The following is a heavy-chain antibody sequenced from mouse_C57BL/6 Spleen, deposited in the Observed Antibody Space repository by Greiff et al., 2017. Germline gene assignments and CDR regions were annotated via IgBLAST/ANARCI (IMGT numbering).Heavy chain of an antibody. J-gene: IGHJ1*03. D-gene: IGHD1-1*01. CDR1: GYTFTDYE. Sequence: QVHVKQSGAELVRPGASVTLSCKASGYTFTDYEMHWVKQTPVHGLEWIGAIDPETGGTAYNQKFKGKAILTADKSSSTAYMGLRILTSEDSDVYYGTREEATAVVAPAFDVWGTGTTVTVSS. CDR2: IDPETGGT. V-gene: IGHV1-15*01. CDR3: TREEATAVVAPAFDV.